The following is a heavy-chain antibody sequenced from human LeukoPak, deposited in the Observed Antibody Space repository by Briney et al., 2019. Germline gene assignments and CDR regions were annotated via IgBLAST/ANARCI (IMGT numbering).Heavy chain of an antibody. J-gene: IGHJ4*02. D-gene: IGHD3-9*01. Sequence: GGSLRLSCAASGFTFDDYAMHWVRQAPGKGLEWVSGISWNSGSIGYADSVKGRFTISRDNAKNSLYLQMNSLRAEDTALYYCAKDNSYDILTGCLFDYWGQGTLVTVSS. CDR1: GFTFDDYA. CDR3: AKDNSYDILTGCLFDY. V-gene: IGHV3-9*01. CDR2: ISWNSGSI.